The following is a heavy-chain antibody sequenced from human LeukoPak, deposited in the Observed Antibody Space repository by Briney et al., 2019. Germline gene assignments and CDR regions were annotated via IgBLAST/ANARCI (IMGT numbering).Heavy chain of an antibody. D-gene: IGHD4-23*01. V-gene: IGHV4-59*01. CDR2: IYYSGST. CDR1: GGPISCYY. J-gene: IGHJ3*02. Sequence: PSETLFLTCTGSGGPISCYYRGSIRPAPGKGLEGIGYIYYSGSTNYNPSLKSRVTISVDTSKNQFSLKLSSVTAADTAVYYCARVWWYGGNSGGATGAFDIWGQGTMVTVSS. CDR3: ARVWWYGGNSGGATGAFDI.